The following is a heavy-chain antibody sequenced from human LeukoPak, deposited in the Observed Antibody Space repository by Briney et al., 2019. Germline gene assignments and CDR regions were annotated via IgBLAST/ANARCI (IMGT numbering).Heavy chain of an antibody. J-gene: IGHJ3*02. D-gene: IGHD6-19*01. Sequence: GGSLRLSCAASGFTFSSYGMHWVRQAPGKGLEWVAFIRYDGSNKYYADSVKGRFTISRDNSKNTLYLQMNSLRAEDTAVYYCAKGARLVRDAFDIWGQGTMVTVSS. CDR2: IRYDGSNK. CDR1: GFTFSSYG. CDR3: AKGARLVRDAFDI. V-gene: IGHV3-30*02.